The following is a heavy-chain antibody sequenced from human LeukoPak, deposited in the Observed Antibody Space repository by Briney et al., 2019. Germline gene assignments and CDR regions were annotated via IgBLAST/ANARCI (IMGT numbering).Heavy chain of an antibody. Sequence: GGSLRLSCAASGFTFSSYGMHWVRRAPGKGLEWVAVIWYDGSNKYYADSVKGRFTISRDNSKNTVYLRMSSLRAEDTAVYYCARDDSSGYTDYWGQGTLVTVSS. D-gene: IGHD3-22*01. CDR1: GFTFSSYG. V-gene: IGHV3-33*01. CDR2: IWYDGSNK. J-gene: IGHJ4*02. CDR3: ARDDSSGYTDY.